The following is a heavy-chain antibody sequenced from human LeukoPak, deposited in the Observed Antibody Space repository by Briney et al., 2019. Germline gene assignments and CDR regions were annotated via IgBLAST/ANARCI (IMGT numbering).Heavy chain of an antibody. CDR2: IYYSGST. J-gene: IGHJ3*02. V-gene: IGHV4-31*03. CDR1: GGSISSGGYY. D-gene: IGHD4-17*01. Sequence: PSETLSLTCTVSGGSISSGGYYWSWIRQHPGKGLEWIGYIYYSGSTYYNPSLKSRVTISVDTSKNQFSLKLSSVTAADTAVYYCARNDGDYDRAFDIWGQGTMVTVSS. CDR3: ARNDGDYDRAFDI.